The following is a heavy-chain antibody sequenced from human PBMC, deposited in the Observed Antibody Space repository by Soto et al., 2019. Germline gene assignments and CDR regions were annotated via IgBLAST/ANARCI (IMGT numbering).Heavy chain of an antibody. CDR2: IYYSGST. Sequence: SETLSLTCTVSGGSISSGGYYWSWIRQHPGKGLEWIGYIYYSGSTYYNPSLKSRVTISVDTSRNQFSLKLSSVTATDTAVYYCARGDYGDYGVPYYFDYWGQGTLVTVSS. J-gene: IGHJ4*02. CDR1: GGSISSGGYY. CDR3: ARGDYGDYGVPYYFDY. D-gene: IGHD4-17*01. V-gene: IGHV4-31*03.